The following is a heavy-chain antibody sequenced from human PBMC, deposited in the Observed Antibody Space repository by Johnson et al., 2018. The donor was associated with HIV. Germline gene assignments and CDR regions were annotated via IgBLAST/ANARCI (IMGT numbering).Heavy chain of an antibody. Sequence: QVQLVESGGGVVRPGGSLRLSCAASGFTFSDYYMTWIRQAPGKGLEWLSFISSSGDIIRYADSVKGRFTISRDNAKHSLILQMNSLRDEDTAVYYCARRTVTALFDIWGQGTLVTVSS. V-gene: IGHV3-11*04. CDR3: ARRTVTALFDI. CDR1: GFTFSDYY. D-gene: IGHD4-17*01. J-gene: IGHJ3*02. CDR2: ISSSGDII.